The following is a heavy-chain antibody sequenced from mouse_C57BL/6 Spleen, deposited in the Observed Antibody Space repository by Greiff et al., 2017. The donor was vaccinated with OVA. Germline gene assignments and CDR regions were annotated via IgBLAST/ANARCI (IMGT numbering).Heavy chain of an antibody. CDR1: GYTFTSYW. V-gene: IGHV1-59*01. D-gene: IGHD1-1*01. J-gene: IGHJ4*01. CDR2: IDPSDSYT. Sequence: QVKLQQPGAELVRPGTSVTLSCKASGYTFTSYWMPWVKQRPGQGLEWIGVIDPSDSYTNSNQKFKGKATLTVDTSSSTAYMQLSSLTSEDSAVYYCYYGSSYGSYAMDYWGQGTSVTVSS. CDR3: YYGSSYGSYAMDY.